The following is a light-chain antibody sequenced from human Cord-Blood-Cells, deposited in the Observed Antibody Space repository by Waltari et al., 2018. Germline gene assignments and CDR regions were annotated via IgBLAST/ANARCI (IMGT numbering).Light chain of an antibody. Sequence: DIVMTQSPLSLPVTPGEPASISCRSSQSLLHSNGYNYLDWYLQKPGQSPQLLIYLGSNRAARLPDRFSGSGTGTDFTLKISRVEAEDVGVYYCMQALQTPRYTFGQGTKLEIK. CDR1: QSLLHSNGYNY. V-gene: IGKV2-28*01. CDR3: MQALQTPRYT. CDR2: LGS. J-gene: IGKJ2*01.